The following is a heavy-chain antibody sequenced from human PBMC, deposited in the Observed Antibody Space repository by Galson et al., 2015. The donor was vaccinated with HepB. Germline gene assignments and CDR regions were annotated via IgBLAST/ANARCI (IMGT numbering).Heavy chain of an antibody. CDR2: MNPNSGNT. Sequence: SVKVSCKAFGYTFTSYDINWVRQATGQGLEWMGWMNPNSGNTGYAQKFQGRVTMTRNTSISTAYMELSSLRSEDTAVYYCARGGLDVSTNYYYYMDVWGKGTTVTVSS. J-gene: IGHJ6*03. CDR1: GYTFTSYD. CDR3: ARGGLDVSTNYYYYMDV. D-gene: IGHD1/OR15-1a*01. V-gene: IGHV1-8*01.